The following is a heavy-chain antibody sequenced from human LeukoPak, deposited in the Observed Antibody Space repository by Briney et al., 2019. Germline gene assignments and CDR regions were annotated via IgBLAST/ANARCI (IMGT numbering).Heavy chain of an antibody. J-gene: IGHJ4*02. CDR1: GFTFSNYW. V-gene: IGHV3-7*01. Sequence: HPGGSLRLSCAASGFTFSNYWMSWVRQAPGKGLEWVANIKQDGSEKYYVDSVKGRFTISRDNAKNSLYLQMNSLRAEDTAVYYCAREGNSGWSFDYWGQGTLVTVSS. CDR3: AREGNSGWSFDY. CDR2: IKQDGSEK. D-gene: IGHD6-19*01.